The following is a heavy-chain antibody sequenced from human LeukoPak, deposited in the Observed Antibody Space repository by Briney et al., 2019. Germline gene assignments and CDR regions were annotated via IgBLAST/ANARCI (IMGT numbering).Heavy chain of an antibody. CDR2: ISSSSSYK. J-gene: IGHJ4*02. V-gene: IGHV3-21*01. CDR3: ASQTYYYDSSGYPLHYFDY. D-gene: IGHD3-22*01. Sequence: GGPLRLSCAASGFTFSSYTMNWVRQAPGKGLEWVSSISSSSSYKYYADSVKGRFTISRDNARNSLYLQLNSLRVEDTAVYYCASQTYYYDSSGYPLHYFDYWGQGTLVTVSS. CDR1: GFTFSSYT.